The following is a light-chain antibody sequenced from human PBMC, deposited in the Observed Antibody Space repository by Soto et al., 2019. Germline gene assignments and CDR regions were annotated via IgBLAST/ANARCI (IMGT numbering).Light chain of an antibody. Sequence: DIVMTQTPLSLSVTPGQPASISCKSSQSLLHSNGRTYLFWYLLKPGQPPQVLSYEVSNRFSGVPDRFSGSGSGTDFTLKISRVEAEDVGVYYCMQSIRFRTFGQGTKLEIK. J-gene: IGKJ2*01. CDR3: MQSIRFRT. V-gene: IGKV2D-29*01. CDR1: QSLLHSNGRTY. CDR2: EVS.